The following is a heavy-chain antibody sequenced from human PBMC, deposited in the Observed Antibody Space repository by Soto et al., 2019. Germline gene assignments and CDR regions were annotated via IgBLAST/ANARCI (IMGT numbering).Heavy chain of an antibody. D-gene: IGHD3-3*02. J-gene: IGHJ6*02. Sequence: PVGSLRLSCAASGFTFDDYTMHWVLQAPGKGLEGVSLLSWDGGSTYYADSVKGRFTISRDNSKNSLYLQMNSLRTEDTALYYCAGGISSTLDAYYYYGMDVWGQGTTVTSP. V-gene: IGHV3-43*01. CDR3: AGGISSTLDAYYYYGMDV. CDR1: GFTFDDYT. CDR2: LSWDGGST.